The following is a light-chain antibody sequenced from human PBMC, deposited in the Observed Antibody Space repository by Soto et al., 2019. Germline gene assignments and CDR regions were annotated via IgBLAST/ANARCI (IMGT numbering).Light chain of an antibody. Sequence: QSALTQPPSVSGSPGQSVTISCTGTSSDVGSYNRVSWYQQPPGTAPKLMIYEVSNRPSGVPDRFSGSKSGNTASLTISGLQAEDEADYYCSSYTSSHVLFGGGTKLTVL. CDR2: EVS. V-gene: IGLV2-18*02. CDR1: SSDVGSYNR. CDR3: SSYTSSHVL. J-gene: IGLJ2*01.